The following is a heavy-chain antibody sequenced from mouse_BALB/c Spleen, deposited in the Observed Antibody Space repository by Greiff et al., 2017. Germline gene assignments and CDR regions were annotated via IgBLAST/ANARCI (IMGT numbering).Heavy chain of an antibody. CDR2: ISSGGGST. CDR1: GFAFSSYD. D-gene: IGHD2-10*01. J-gene: IGHJ4*01. V-gene: IGHV5-12-1*01. Sequence: EVMLVESGGGLVKPGGSLKLSCAASGFAFSSYDMSWVRQTPEKRLEWVAYISSGGGSTYYPDTVKGRVTISRDNAKNTRYLQMSSLKSEDTAMYYCARQGAYYGNYVRYGGQGTSVTVSS. CDR3: ARQGAYYGNYVRY.